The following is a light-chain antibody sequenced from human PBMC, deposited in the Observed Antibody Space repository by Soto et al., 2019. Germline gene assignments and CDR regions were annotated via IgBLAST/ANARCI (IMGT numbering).Light chain of an antibody. CDR1: SSNIGAGYD. CDR2: GNS. Sequence: QSALAQPPPVSGAPGQRVTISCTGSSSNIGAGYDVHWYQQLPGTAPKLLIYGNSNRPSGVPDRFSGSKSGTSASLAITGLQAEDEADYYCQSYDSSLSNVFGTGTKVTVL. V-gene: IGLV1-40*01. J-gene: IGLJ1*01. CDR3: QSYDSSLSNV.